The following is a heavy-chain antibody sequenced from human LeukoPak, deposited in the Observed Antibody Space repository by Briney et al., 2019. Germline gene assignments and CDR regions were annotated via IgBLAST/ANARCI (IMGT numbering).Heavy chain of an antibody. Sequence: PSETLSLTCAVYGGSFSGYYWSWIRQPPGKGLEWIGEINHSGSTNYNPSLESRVTISVDTSKNQFSLKLSSVTAADTAVYYCARDPSSGWYLKGWFDPWGQGTLVTVSS. CDR1: GGSFSGYY. CDR3: ARDPSSGWYLKGWFDP. CDR2: INHSGST. V-gene: IGHV4-34*01. J-gene: IGHJ5*02. D-gene: IGHD6-19*01.